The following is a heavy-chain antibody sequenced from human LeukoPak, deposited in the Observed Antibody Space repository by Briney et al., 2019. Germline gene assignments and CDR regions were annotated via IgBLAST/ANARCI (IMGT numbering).Heavy chain of an antibody. J-gene: IGHJ5*01. V-gene: IGHV4-31*03. CDR3: ARGRYSYGWNDS. D-gene: IGHD3-16*02. CDR2: ISDSGST. CDR1: GGSIGTSAYY. Sequence: SQTLSLTCTVSGGSIGTSAYYWNWIRQHPGKGLEWIGFISDSGSTLYNPSLKSRVTISSDTSKNQFSLKLTSVTAADMAVYYCARGRYSYGWNDSWGQGTLGTVSS.